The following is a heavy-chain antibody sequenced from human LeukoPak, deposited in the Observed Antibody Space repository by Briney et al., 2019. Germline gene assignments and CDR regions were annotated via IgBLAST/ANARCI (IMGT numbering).Heavy chain of an antibody. V-gene: IGHV3-74*01. CDR3: ARDLEGGYYYDSSGYQPLGY. D-gene: IGHD3-22*01. CDR1: GFTFSSYW. Sequence: GGSLRLSCAASGFTFSSYWMHWVRQAPGKGLVWVSRINTDGSSTSYADSVKGRFTISRGNAKNTLYLQMNSLRAEDTAVYYCARDLEGGYYYDSSGYQPLGYWGQGTLVTVSS. J-gene: IGHJ4*02. CDR2: INTDGSST.